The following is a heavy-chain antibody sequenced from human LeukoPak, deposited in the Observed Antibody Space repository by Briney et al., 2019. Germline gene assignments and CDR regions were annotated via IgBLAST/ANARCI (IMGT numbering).Heavy chain of an antibody. V-gene: IGHV1-46*01. CDR3: ASGHDPYYYDTSGYSDY. D-gene: IGHD3-22*01. Sequence: SVKVSCKASGYTFTRYYMHCVRQAPGQALEWMGIINPGGGSTTYAQKFQGRVTMTRDTSTSTVYMQLSSLRSEDTAVYYCASGHDPYYYDTSGYSDYWGQGTLVTVYS. J-gene: IGHJ4*02. CDR2: INPGGGST. CDR1: GYTFTRYY.